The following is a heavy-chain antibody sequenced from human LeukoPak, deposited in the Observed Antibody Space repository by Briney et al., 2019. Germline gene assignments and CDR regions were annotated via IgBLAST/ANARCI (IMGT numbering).Heavy chain of an antibody. Sequence: PGGSLRLSCAASGFTFEDFAMHWVRHAPRGGLGWVSLITWDGGRSYFADSVKGPFTISRDNSKNSLHLQMNNPRAEDTAVSYCARLVEQSDYWGQGTLVTVSS. CDR3: ARLVEQSDY. V-gene: IGHV3-43D*03. CDR2: ITWDGGRS. CDR1: GFTFEDFA. D-gene: IGHD6-19*01. J-gene: IGHJ4*02.